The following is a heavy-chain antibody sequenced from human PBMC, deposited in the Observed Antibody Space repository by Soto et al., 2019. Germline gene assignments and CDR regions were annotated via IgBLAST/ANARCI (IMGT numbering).Heavy chain of an antibody. CDR1: GFTFGSYA. J-gene: IGHJ6*02. V-gene: IGHV3-21*01. Sequence: EVQLVESGGGLVKPGGSLRLSCAASGFTFGSYAMNWVRQAPGKGLEWVSSISSASSSIYYADSVKGRFTISRDNAKNSLYVQMNSLRAEDTAVYYCAVEQLAKYYYYYYGLDVWGQGTTVTVSS. CDR2: ISSASSSI. D-gene: IGHD6-13*01. CDR3: AVEQLAKYYYYYYGLDV.